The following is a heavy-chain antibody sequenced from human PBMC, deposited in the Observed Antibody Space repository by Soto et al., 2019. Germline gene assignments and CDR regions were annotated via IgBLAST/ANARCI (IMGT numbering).Heavy chain of an antibody. CDR3: AKDIEADILTGYSPFDY. V-gene: IGHV3-9*01. Sequence: GGSLRLSCAASGFTFDDYAMHWVRQAPGKGLEWVSGISWNSGSIGYADSVKGRFTISRDNAKNSLYLQMNSLRAEGTALYYCAKDIEADILTGYSPFDYWGQGTLVTVSS. CDR1: GFTFDDYA. J-gene: IGHJ4*02. D-gene: IGHD3-9*01. CDR2: ISWNSGSI.